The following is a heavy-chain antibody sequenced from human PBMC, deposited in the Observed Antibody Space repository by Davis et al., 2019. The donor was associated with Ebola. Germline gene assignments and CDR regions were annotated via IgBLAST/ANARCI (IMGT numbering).Heavy chain of an antibody. Sequence: GESLKISCAASGFTFSSYSMNWVRQAPGKGLEWVANIKQDGSEKYYVDSVKGRFTISRDNSKNTLYLQMNSLRAEDTAVYYCARGPHYYGSGSYYGDYWGQGTLVTVSS. CDR2: IKQDGSEK. D-gene: IGHD3-10*01. CDR1: GFTFSSYS. V-gene: IGHV3-7*01. J-gene: IGHJ4*02. CDR3: ARGPHYYGSGSYYGDY.